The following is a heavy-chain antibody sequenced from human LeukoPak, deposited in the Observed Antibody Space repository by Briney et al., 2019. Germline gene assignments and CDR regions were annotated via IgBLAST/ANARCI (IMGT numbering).Heavy chain of an antibody. J-gene: IGHJ4*02. V-gene: IGHV3-53*01. CDR2: IHSGGST. CDR1: GFTVSGNY. Sequence: SGGLRLSCAASGFTVSGNYMSWVRQAPGKGLEWVSIIHSGGSTYYADSVKGRFTISRDNSKNTLYLQMNSLRAEDTAVYYCAGTYCSRTSCYGSFDYWGQGTLVTVSS. D-gene: IGHD2-2*01. CDR3: AGTYCSRTSCYGSFDY.